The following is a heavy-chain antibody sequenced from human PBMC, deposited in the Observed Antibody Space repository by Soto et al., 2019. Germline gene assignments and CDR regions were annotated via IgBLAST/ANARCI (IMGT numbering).Heavy chain of an antibody. V-gene: IGHV1-69*06. CDR1: GGTFSSYA. Sequence: SVKVSCKASGGTFSSYAISWVRQAPGQGLEWMGGIIPIFGTANYAQKFQGRVTITADKSTSTAYMELSSLRTEDTAVYYCARDQTPQISGSWFDALDIWGQGTMVTVSS. J-gene: IGHJ3*02. CDR2: IIPIFGTA. D-gene: IGHD6-13*01. CDR3: ARDQTPQISGSWFDALDI.